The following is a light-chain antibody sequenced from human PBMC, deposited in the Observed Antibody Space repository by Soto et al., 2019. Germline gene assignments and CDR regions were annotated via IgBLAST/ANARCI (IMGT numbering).Light chain of an antibody. V-gene: IGLV2-14*01. J-gene: IGLJ1*01. Sequence: QSVLTQPASVSGSPGQSITISCTGTSSDVGGYNYVSWYQQHPGKAPKFMIYDVSNRPSGVSNRFSGSKSGNTASLTISGLQAEDEADYYCCSYTTNNTRPIVFGTGTKVTDL. CDR3: CSYTTNNTRPIV. CDR1: SSDVGGYNY. CDR2: DVS.